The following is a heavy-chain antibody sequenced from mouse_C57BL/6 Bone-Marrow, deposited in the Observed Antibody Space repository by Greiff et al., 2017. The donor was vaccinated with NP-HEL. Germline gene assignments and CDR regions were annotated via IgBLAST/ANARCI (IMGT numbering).Heavy chain of an antibody. CDR1: GYTFTSYG. D-gene: IGHD2-5*01. J-gene: IGHJ3*01. V-gene: IGHV1-81*01. Sequence: QVQLQQSGAELARPGASVKLSCKASGYTFTSYGISWVKQRTGQGLEWIGEIYPRSGNTYYNEKFKGKATLTADKSSSTAYMELRSLTSEDSAVYFCATAYYSNYGRFAYWGQGTLVTVSA. CDR3: ATAYYSNYGRFAY. CDR2: IYPRSGNT.